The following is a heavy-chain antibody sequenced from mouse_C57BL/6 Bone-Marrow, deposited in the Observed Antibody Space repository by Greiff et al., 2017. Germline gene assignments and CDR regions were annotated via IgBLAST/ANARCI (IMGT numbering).Heavy chain of an antibody. D-gene: IGHD1-1*01. V-gene: IGHV1-19*01. Sequence: EVQLQQSGPVLVKPGASVKMSCKASGYTFTDYYMNWVKQSHGKSLEWIGVINPYNSGTSYNQNLKGKATLTVDKSSSTAYMELNSLTSEDSAVYYFITTVVARGYYAMDYWGQGTSVTVSS. CDR3: ITTVVARGYYAMDY. CDR2: INPYNSGT. J-gene: IGHJ4*01. CDR1: GYTFTDYY.